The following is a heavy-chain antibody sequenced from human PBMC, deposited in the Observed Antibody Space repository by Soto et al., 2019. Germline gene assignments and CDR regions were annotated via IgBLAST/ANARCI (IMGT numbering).Heavy chain of an antibody. CDR1: GGSISSSSYY. V-gene: IGHV4-39*01. CDR2: IYYSGST. Sequence: SETLSLTCTVSGGSISSSSYYWGWIRQPPGKRLEWIGSIYYSGSTYYNPSLKSRVTISVDTSKNQFSLKLSSVTAADTAVYYCARHRLSSSSREGIDYWGQGTLVTVSS. J-gene: IGHJ4*02. D-gene: IGHD6-6*01. CDR3: ARHRLSSSSREGIDY.